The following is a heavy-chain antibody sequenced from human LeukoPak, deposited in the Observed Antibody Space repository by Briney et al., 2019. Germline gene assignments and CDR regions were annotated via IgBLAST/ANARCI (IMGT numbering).Heavy chain of an antibody. J-gene: IGHJ6*03. V-gene: IGHV1-8*03. CDR3: ARSSHLSGSYFYYYYYYMDV. Sequence: ASVKVSCKASGYTFTSYDINCVRQATGQGLEWMGWMNTNRGNTGYAQKLQGRVTITRSTSISTAYMELSSLRSEDTAVYYCARSSHLSGSYFYYYYYYMDVWGKGTTVTVSS. CDR2: MNTNRGNT. CDR1: GYTFTSYD. D-gene: IGHD1-26*01.